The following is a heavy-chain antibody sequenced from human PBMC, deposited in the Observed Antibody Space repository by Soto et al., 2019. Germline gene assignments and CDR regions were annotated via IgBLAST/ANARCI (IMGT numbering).Heavy chain of an antibody. J-gene: IGHJ6*03. D-gene: IGHD3-10*01. V-gene: IGHV3-21*01. Sequence: GGSLRLSCAASGFTFSSYSMNWVRQAPGKGLEWVSSISSSSSYIYYADSVKGRFTISRDNAKNSLYLQMNSLRAEDTAVYYCARAGGSGSYEHYYMDVWGKGTTVTVSS. CDR3: ARAGGSGSYEHYYMDV. CDR1: GFTFSSYS. CDR2: ISSSSSYI.